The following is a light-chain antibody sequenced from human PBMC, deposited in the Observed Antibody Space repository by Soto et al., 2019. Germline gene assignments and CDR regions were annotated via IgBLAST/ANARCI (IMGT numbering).Light chain of an antibody. J-gene: IGKJ4*01. CDR1: QSVSSN. CDR2: GAS. V-gene: IGKV3-15*01. Sequence: EIVMTQSPATLSVSPGERATLSCRASQSVSSNLAWYQQKPGQAPRLLIYGASTWATGIPARFSGSGSGTEFTLTISSLQSEDFAVYYCQQYNNWRTFGGGTKVEIK. CDR3: QQYNNWRT.